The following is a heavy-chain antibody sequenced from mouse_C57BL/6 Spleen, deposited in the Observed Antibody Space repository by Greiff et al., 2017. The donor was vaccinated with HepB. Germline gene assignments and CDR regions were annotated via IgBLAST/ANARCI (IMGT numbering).Heavy chain of an antibody. J-gene: IGHJ4*01. D-gene: IGHD5-5*01. CDR1: GYAFTNYL. CDR3: ARAPSYLSYYAMDY. V-gene: IGHV1-54*01. Sequence: VQLQQSGAELVRPGTSVKVSCKASGYAFTNYLIEWVKQRPGQGLEWIGVINPGSGGTNYNEKFKGKATLTADKSSSTAYMQLSSLTSEDSAVYFCARAPSYLSYYAMDYWGQGTSVTVSS. CDR2: INPGSGGT.